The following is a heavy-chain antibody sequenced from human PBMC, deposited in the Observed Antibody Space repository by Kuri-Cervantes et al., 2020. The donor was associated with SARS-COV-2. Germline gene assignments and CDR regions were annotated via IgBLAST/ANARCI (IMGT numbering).Heavy chain of an antibody. CDR3: ARKGGVYSSSCPDY. CDR1: GGTFSSYA. CDR2: IIPIFGTA. J-gene: IGHJ4*02. D-gene: IGHD6-13*01. Sequence: SVKVSCKASGGTFSSYAINRVRQAPGQGLEWMGGIIPIFGTANYAQKFQGRVTITADESTSTAYMELSSLRSEDTAVYYCARKGGVYSSSCPDYWGQGTLVTVSS. V-gene: IGHV1-69*13.